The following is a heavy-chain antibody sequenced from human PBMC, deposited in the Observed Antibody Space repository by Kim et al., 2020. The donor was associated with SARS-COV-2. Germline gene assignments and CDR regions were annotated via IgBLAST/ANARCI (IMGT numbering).Heavy chain of an antibody. CDR3: ARVRRYFDWTSDAFDI. D-gene: IGHD3-9*01. CDR1: GYTFTSYA. J-gene: IGHJ3*02. Sequence: ASVKVSCKASGYTFTSYAMNWVRQAPGQGLEWMGWINTNTGNPTYAQGFTGRFVFSLDTSVSTAYLQIGSLKAEDTAVYYCARVRRYFDWTSDAFDIWGQGTLVTVSS. V-gene: IGHV7-4-1*01. CDR2: INTNTGNP.